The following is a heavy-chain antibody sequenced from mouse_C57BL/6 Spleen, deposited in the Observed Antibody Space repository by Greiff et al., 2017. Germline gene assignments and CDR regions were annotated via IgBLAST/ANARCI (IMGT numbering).Heavy chain of an antibody. J-gene: IGHJ2*01. CDR2: IDPETGGT. V-gene: IGHV1-15*01. Sequence: VKLQQSGAELVRPGASVTLSCKASGYTFTDYEMHWVKQTPVHGLEWIGAIDPETGGTAYNQKFKGKAILTADKSSSTAYMELRSLTSEDSAVYYCTRDWDGGYFDYWGQGTTLTVSS. CDR1: GYTFTDYE. CDR3: TRDWDGGYFDY. D-gene: IGHD4-1*01.